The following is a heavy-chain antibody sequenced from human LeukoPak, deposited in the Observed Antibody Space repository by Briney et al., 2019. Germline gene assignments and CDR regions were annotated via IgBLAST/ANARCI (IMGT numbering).Heavy chain of an antibody. V-gene: IGHV4-59*01. CDR2: IFYSGST. Sequence: PSETLSLTCTVSGGSINGYYWSWIRQPPGKGLEWIGNIFYSGSTNYNPSLKSRVTISLDTSKNQFSLKLSSVTAADTAIYYCARELCSGGSCGKFDYWGQGTPVTVSS. CDR3: ARELCSGGSCGKFDY. J-gene: IGHJ4*02. D-gene: IGHD2-15*01. CDR1: GGSINGYY.